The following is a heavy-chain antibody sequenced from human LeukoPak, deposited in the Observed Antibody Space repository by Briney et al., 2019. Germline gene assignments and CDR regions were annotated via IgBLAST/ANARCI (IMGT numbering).Heavy chain of an antibody. CDR3: ARIAAAGTMRYFQH. Sequence: SETLSLTCTVSGGSISSGSYYWGWIRQPPGKGLEWIGSIYYSGSTYYNPSPKSRVTISVDTSKNQFSLKLSSVTAADTAVYYCARIAAAGTMRYFQHWGQGTLVTVSS. V-gene: IGHV4-39*01. J-gene: IGHJ1*01. CDR2: IYYSGST. CDR1: GGSISSGSYY. D-gene: IGHD6-13*01.